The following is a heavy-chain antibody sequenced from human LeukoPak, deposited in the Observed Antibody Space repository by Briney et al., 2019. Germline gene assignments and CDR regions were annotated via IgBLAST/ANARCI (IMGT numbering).Heavy chain of an antibody. J-gene: IGHJ5*02. CDR3: AKEVSETFFAHKWFDP. Sequence: GGSLRLSCVTSGFTFGDYTMHWVRQVPGKCLEWLSGITWDGGNIAYADSVKGRFTISRDNAKSSLYLQMNSLRAEDTAVYYCAKEVSETFFAHKWFDPWGQGTLVTVSS. CDR1: GFTFGDYT. V-gene: IGHV3-9*01. D-gene: IGHD3-3*01. CDR2: ITWDGGNI.